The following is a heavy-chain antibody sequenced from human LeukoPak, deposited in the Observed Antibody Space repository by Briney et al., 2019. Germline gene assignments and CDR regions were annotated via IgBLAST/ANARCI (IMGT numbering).Heavy chain of an antibody. CDR3: AKLRVAADRYYYYGMDV. Sequence: GGSLRLSCAASGFTFSSYGMHWVRQAPGKGLEWVAVISYDGSNKYYADSVKGRFTISRDNSKNTLYLQMNSLRAEDTAVYYCAKLRVAADRYYYYGMDVWGQGTTVTVSS. V-gene: IGHV3-30*18. J-gene: IGHJ6*02. CDR2: ISYDGSNK. CDR1: GFTFSSYG. D-gene: IGHD6-13*01.